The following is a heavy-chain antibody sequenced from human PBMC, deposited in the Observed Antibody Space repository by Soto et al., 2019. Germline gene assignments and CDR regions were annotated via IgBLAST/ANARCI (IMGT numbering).Heavy chain of an antibody. V-gene: IGHV4-38-2*01. Sequence: SETLSLTCAVSGYSVSSGYYWGWIRQPPGKGLEWIGSIYHSGSTYYNPSLKSRVTISVDTSKNQFSLKLSSVTAADTAVYYCARASYSSGWEEDWFDPWGQGTLVTVSS. CDR2: IYHSGST. CDR1: GYSVSSGYY. J-gene: IGHJ5*02. CDR3: ARASYSSGWEEDWFDP. D-gene: IGHD6-19*01.